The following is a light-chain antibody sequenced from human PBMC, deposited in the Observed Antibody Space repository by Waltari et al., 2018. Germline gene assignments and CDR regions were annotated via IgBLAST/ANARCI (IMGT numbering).Light chain of an antibody. V-gene: IGLV2-11*01. Sequence: QSALTQSRSVSGSPGQSVTISCTGTSSDVGTYDYVSWYQQHPGRAPKLLIYDVTERPSGVPDRFSASKSGNTASLTISGLQADDEAEYYCSSYAGRDTFIIFGGVTKLTVL. CDR1: SSDVGTYDY. CDR3: SSYAGRDTFII. CDR2: DVT. J-gene: IGLJ2*01.